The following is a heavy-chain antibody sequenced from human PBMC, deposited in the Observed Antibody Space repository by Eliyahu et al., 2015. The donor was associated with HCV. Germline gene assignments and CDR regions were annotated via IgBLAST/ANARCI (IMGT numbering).Heavy chain of an antibody. CDR1: GYTFTGYY. D-gene: IGHD2-15*01. Sequence: QVQLVQSGAEVKKPGASVKVSCKASGYTFTGYYMHWVRQAPGQGLEWMGWINPNSGGTNYAQKFQGRVTMTRDTSISTAYMELSRLRSDDTAVYYCARAVVVGAHGGAFDIWGQGTMVTVSS. CDR2: INPNSGGT. J-gene: IGHJ3*02. V-gene: IGHV1-2*02. CDR3: ARAVVVGAHGGAFDI.